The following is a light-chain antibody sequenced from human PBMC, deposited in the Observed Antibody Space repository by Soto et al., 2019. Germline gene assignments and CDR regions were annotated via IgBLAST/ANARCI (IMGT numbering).Light chain of an antibody. CDR3: QQYYSTPPT. J-gene: IGKJ1*01. CDR2: WAS. Sequence: DIVMTQSPDSLAVSLGERATIYFKSSHSFLYSSNNKNYLAWYQQKPGQPPKLLIYWASTRESGVPDRFSGSGSGTDFTLTISSLQAEDVAVYYCQQYYSTPPTFGQGTKVDI. CDR1: HSFLYSSNNKNY. V-gene: IGKV4-1*01.